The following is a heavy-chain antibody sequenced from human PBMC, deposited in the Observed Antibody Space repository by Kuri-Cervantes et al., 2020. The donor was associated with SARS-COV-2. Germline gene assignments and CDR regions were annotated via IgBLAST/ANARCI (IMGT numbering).Heavy chain of an antibody. CDR3: ARGRGSYFGYFDY. Sequence: GESLKISCAASGFTFSSYAMHWVRQAPGKGLEWVAVISYDGSNKYYADSVKGRFTISRDNSKSTLYLQMNSLRAEDTAVYYCARGRGSYFGYFDYWGQGTLVTVSS. CDR2: ISYDGSNK. J-gene: IGHJ4*02. V-gene: IGHV3-30-3*01. CDR1: GFTFSSYA. D-gene: IGHD1-26*01.